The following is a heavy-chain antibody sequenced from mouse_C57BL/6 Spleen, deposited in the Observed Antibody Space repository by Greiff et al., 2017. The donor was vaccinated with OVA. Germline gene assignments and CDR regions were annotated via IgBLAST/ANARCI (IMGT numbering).Heavy chain of an antibody. D-gene: IGHD1-1*01. Sequence: VQLQQSGAELVRPGTSVKLSCKASGYTFTSYWMHWVKQRPGQGLEWIGVIDPSDSYTNYNQKFKGKATLTVDTSSSTAYMQLSSLTSEDSAVYYCARRDTEGYAMDYWGQGTSVTVSS. J-gene: IGHJ4*01. CDR2: IDPSDSYT. V-gene: IGHV1-59*01. CDR3: ARRDTEGYAMDY. CDR1: GYTFTSYW.